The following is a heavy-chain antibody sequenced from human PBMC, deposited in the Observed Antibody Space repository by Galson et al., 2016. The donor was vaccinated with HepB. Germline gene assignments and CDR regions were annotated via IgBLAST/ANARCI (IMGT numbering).Heavy chain of an antibody. CDR3: ATENWWRFDS. CDR1: GFPFSAYF. J-gene: IGHJ4*02. V-gene: IGHV3-11*01. D-gene: IGHD2-15*01. Sequence: SLRLSCAASGFPFSAYFMSWIRQPPGKGLEWVSTIKLGADSGTDYADSVKGRFTISRDDAKDALFLQMNSLTADDTAVYYCATENWWRFDSWGQGTLVTVSS. CDR2: IKLGADSGT.